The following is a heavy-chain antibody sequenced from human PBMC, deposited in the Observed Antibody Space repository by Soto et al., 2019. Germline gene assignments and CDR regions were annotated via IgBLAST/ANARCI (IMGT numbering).Heavy chain of an antibody. CDR3: ARELDTAMVYFDY. CDR1: GFTFSSYG. J-gene: IGHJ4*02. D-gene: IGHD5-18*01. Sequence: GGSLRLSCAASGFTFSSYGMHWVRQAPGKGLEWVAVIWYDGSNKYYADSVKGRFTISRDNSKNTLYLQMNSLRAEDSAVYYCARELDTAMVYFDYWGQGTLVTVSS. CDR2: IWYDGSNK. V-gene: IGHV3-33*01.